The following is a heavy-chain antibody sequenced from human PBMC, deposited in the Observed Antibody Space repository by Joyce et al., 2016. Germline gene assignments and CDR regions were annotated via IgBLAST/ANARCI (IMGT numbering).Heavy chain of an antibody. D-gene: IGHD4-11*01. CDR2: SSYRSSTT. J-gene: IGHJ2*01. V-gene: IGHV4-34*01. Sequence: QVQLQQWGAGLLKPSETLSLTCTISGGSFGNYYWAWIRQTPGKGLEWIGESSYRSSTTTYNPSLKSRVAISIDRSKNQFSLRLNSVTAADRAVYYCARGWSSNYYFDIWGHGTLVTVSS. CDR1: GGSFGNYY. CDR3: ARGWSSNYYFDI.